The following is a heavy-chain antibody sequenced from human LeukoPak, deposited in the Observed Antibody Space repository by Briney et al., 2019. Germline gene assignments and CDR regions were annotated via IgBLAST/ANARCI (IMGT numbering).Heavy chain of an antibody. CDR2: ISYDGSNK. J-gene: IGHJ4*02. CDR1: GFTFSSHG. Sequence: GGSLRLSCAASGFTFSSHGMHWVRQAPGKGLEWVAVISYDGSNKYYADSVKGRFTISRDNSKNTLYLQMNSLRAEDTAVYYCAKYIVVTATRTFDYWGQGTLVTVSS. CDR3: AKYIVVTATRTFDY. D-gene: IGHD2-21*02. V-gene: IGHV3-30*18.